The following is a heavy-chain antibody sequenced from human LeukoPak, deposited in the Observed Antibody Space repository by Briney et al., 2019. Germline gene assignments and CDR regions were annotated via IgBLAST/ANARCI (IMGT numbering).Heavy chain of an antibody. CDR1: GGSIGTYY. CDR3: ARHIGGGIEDMDV. V-gene: IGHV4-59*08. CDR2: IYVTGT. J-gene: IGHJ6*03. D-gene: IGHD3-16*02. Sequence: SETLYLTCTVSGGSIGTYYWSWVRQSPGTGLEWIGYIYVTGTRYNPYLQSRVTISVDRSRNQFFLKMTSVTAADTAVYYCARHIGGGIEDMDVWGRGTKATVSS.